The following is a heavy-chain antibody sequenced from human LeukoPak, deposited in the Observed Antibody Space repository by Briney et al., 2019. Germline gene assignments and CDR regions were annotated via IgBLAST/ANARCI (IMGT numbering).Heavy chain of an antibody. CDR1: GFTFSSYS. Sequence: GGSLRLSCAASGFTFSSYSMNWVRQAPGKGLEWVSSISSSSSYIYYADSVKGRFTISRDNAKNSLYLQMNSLRAEDTAVYYCARDLLGRGATARDTKFQHWGQGTLVTVSS. V-gene: IGHV3-21*01. J-gene: IGHJ1*01. D-gene: IGHD1-26*01. CDR2: ISSSSSYI. CDR3: ARDLLGRGATARDTKFQH.